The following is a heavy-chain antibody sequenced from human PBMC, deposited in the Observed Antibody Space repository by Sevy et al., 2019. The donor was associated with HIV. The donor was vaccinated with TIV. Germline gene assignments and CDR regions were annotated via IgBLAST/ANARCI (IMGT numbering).Heavy chain of an antibody. D-gene: IGHD2-15*01. CDR3: AKLDGSGGSCYDFDY. CDR2: ISGSGGST. J-gene: IGHJ4*02. V-gene: IGHV3-23*01. Sequence: GGSLRLSCAASGFTFSSYAMSWVRQAPGKGLEWVSAISGSGGSTYYADSVKGRFTISRDNSKNTLYLQMNSLRAEDTAVYYCAKLDGSGGSCYDFDYWGQGTLVTVSS. CDR1: GFTFSSYA.